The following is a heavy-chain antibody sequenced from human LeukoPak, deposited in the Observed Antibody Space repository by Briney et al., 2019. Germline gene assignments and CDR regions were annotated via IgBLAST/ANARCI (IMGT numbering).Heavy chain of an antibody. CDR3: ARGSNWFDP. V-gene: IGHV4-59*01. CDR2: IYYSGTT. D-gene: IGHD6-6*01. Sequence: SETLSLTCSVSAASISDYYWSWIRLPPGKGLDWIGYIYYSGTTNYNPSLKSRVTISKDPSKNQISLKLTSVTHADTAVYYCARGSNWFDPWGKGILVTVSS. J-gene: IGHJ5*02. CDR1: AASISDYY.